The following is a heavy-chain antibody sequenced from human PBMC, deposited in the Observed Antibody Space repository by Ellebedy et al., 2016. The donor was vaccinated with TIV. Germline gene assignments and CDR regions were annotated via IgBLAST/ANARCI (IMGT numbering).Heavy chain of an antibody. Sequence: GGSLRLSCAASELTVTSNFMSWVRQAPGTGMAWVSTIAIDRTTYYADSVKGRFTISRDNSKNTLDIQMNSLRAEDTAVYYCARETYNDVDLKLWGIFDIWGQGTMVTVSS. CDR3: ARETYNDVDLKLWGIFDI. V-gene: IGHV3-66*01. CDR1: ELTVTSNF. D-gene: IGHD3-10*01. J-gene: IGHJ3*02. CDR2: IAIDRTT.